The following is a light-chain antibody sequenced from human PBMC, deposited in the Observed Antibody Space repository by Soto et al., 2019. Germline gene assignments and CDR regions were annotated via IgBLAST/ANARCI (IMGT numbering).Light chain of an antibody. J-gene: IGKJ1*01. CDR3: QHYNSYSEA. V-gene: IGKV1-5*03. CDR1: QSISTW. CDR2: KAS. Sequence: DVQLTPSPCALSASVGDRVNLTCLASQSISTWLAWYQQKPGEAPKLLMYKASSLDSGVPSRFSGSGSGTEFTLTISSLQPDDFATYYCQHYNSYSEAFGQGTMVDI.